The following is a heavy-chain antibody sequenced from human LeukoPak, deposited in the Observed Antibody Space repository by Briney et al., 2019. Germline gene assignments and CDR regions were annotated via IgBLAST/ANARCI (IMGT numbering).Heavy chain of an antibody. CDR2: IYYSGST. Sequence: SETLSLTCTVSGGSISSYYWSWIRQPPGKGLEWIGYIYYSGSTNYNPSLKSRVTISVDTSKNQFSLKLSSVTAADTAVYYCARSGRSWYYDYWGQGTLATVSS. D-gene: IGHD6-13*01. J-gene: IGHJ4*02. CDR1: GGSISSYY. CDR3: ARSGRSWYYDY. V-gene: IGHV4-59*01.